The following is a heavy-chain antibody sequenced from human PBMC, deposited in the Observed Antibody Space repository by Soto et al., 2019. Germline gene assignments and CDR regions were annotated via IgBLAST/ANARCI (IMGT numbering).Heavy chain of an antibody. J-gene: IGHJ4*02. CDR1: GGTFSSYA. D-gene: IGHD3-22*01. CDR3: ARRGIDYDSSGYYYFDY. Sequence: ASVKVSCKASGGTFSSYAISWVRQAPGQGLEWMGGIIPIFGTANYAQKFQGRVTITADKSTSTAYMELSSLRSEDTAVYYCARRGIDYDSSGYYYFDYWGQGTPVTVSS. V-gene: IGHV1-69*06. CDR2: IIPIFGTA.